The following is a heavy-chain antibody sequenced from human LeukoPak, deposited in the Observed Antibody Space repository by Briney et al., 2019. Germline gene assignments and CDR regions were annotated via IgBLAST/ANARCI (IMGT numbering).Heavy chain of an antibody. J-gene: IGHJ4*02. V-gene: IGHV3-23*01. CDR2: ISGSGGST. Sequence: PGGSLRLSCAASGFTFSSYAMSWVRQAPGKGLEWVSAISGSGGSTYYADSVKGRFTISRDNAKNSLYLQMNSLRAEDTAVYYCATIEMATAPFDYWGQGTLVTVSS. CDR3: ATIEMATAPFDY. D-gene: IGHD5-24*01. CDR1: GFTFSSYA.